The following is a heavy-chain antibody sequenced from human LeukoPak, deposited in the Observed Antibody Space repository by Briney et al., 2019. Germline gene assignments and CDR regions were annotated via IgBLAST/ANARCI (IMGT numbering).Heavy chain of an antibody. CDR1: GGSISRGSYY. CDR3: ASGDTAMGVY. Sequence: SQTLSLTCTVSGGSISRGSYYWSWIRQPAGKGLEWIGRIYTSGSTNYNPSLKSRVTISVDTSKNQFSLKLSSVTAADTAVYYCASGDTAMGVYWGQGTLVTVSS. J-gene: IGHJ4*02. D-gene: IGHD5-18*01. CDR2: IYTSGST. V-gene: IGHV4-61*02.